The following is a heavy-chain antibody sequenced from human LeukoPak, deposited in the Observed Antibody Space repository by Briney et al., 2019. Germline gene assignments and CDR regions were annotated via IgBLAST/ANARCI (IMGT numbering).Heavy chain of an antibody. V-gene: IGHV2-5*02. CDR3: ARLLGSGYYSYYFDY. CDR1: GFSLSTSGVG. D-gene: IGHD3-22*01. J-gene: IGHJ4*02. Sequence: SGPTLVNPTQTLTLTCTFSGFSLSTSGVGVGWIRQPPGKALEWLALIYWDDDKRYSPSLKSRLTITKDTSKNQVVLTMTNMDPVDTATYYCARLLGSGYYSYYFDYWGQGTLVTVSS. CDR2: IYWDDDK.